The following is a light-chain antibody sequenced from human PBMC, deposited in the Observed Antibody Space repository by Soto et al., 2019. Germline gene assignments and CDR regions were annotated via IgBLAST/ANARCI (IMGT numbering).Light chain of an antibody. CDR3: QQFASSPRT. V-gene: IGKV3-20*01. CDR1: QSVATSQ. J-gene: IGKJ1*01. Sequence: EIVLTQSPGTLSLSPGERATLFCRASQSVATSQLAWYQQKPGQAPSRLIGASSRATGVPDRFIASGSGTDFTLTISRLEPEDFAVYYCQQFASSPRTFGRGTTVEIK. CDR2: GAS.